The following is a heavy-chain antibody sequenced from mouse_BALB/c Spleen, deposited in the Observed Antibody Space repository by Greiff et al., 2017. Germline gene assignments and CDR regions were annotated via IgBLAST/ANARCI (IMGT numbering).Heavy chain of an antibody. CDR3: ARISYYPYAMDY. Sequence: LQQPGAELVKPGASVKMSCKASGYTFTSYNMHWVKQTPGQGLEWIGAIYPGNGDTSYNQKFKGKATLTADKSSSTAYMQLSSLTSEDSAVYYCARISYYPYAMDYWGQGTSVTVSS. D-gene: IGHD2-12*01. CDR2: IYPGNGDT. CDR1: GYTFTSYN. J-gene: IGHJ4*01. V-gene: IGHV1-12*01.